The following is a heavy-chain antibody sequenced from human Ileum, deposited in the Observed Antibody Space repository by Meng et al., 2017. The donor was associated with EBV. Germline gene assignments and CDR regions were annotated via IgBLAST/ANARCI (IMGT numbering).Heavy chain of an antibody. CDR2: VYHRGDT. CDR1: GVSINISNW. D-gene: IGHD1-7*01. V-gene: IGHV4-4*02. J-gene: IGHJ4*02. CDR3: GRDQGRELINH. Sequence: QVQLQESGPGLVKPSGTLSLTRAVSGVSINISNWWTWVRQPPGKGLEWIGEVYHRGDTNYNPSLKSRVDISVDKSKNQFYLSLFSVTAADTAVYYCGRDQGRELINHWGQGTLVTVSS.